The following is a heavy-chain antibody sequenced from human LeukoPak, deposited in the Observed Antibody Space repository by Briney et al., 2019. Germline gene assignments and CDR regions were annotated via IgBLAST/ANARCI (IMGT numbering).Heavy chain of an antibody. V-gene: IGHV4-59*01. CDR2: IYYSGST. CDR1: GGSISSYY. CDR3: ARASIAARNDAFDI. D-gene: IGHD6-6*01. J-gene: IGHJ3*02. Sequence: SETLSLTCTVSGGSISSYYWSWIWQPPGKGLEWIGYIYYSGSTNYNPSLKSRVTISVDTSENQFSLKLRSVTAAGTAVYYCARASIAARNDAFDIWGQGTMVTVSS.